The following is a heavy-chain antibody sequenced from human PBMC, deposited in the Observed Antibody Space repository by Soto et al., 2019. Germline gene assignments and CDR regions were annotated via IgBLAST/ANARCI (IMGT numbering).Heavy chain of an antibody. V-gene: IGHV6-1*01. Sequence: SQTLSLTCAISGDSVSSNSAAWNWIRQSPSRGLEWLGRTYYRSKWYNDYAVSVKSRITINPDTSKNQFSLQLNSVTPEDTAVYYCARDQYYYVWGSYSGWFDPWGQGTLVTVSS. CDR2: TYYRSKWYN. CDR3: ARDQYYYVWGSYSGWFDP. D-gene: IGHD3-16*01. CDR1: GDSVSSNSAA. J-gene: IGHJ5*02.